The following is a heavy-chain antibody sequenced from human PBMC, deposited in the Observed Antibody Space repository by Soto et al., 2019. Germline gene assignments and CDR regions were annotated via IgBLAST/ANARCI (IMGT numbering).Heavy chain of an antibody. J-gene: IGHJ5*02. CDR3: ARTIPGSSAHFP. CDR2: IFSNDEK. CDR1: GFSLSNARMG. D-gene: IGHD6-13*01. V-gene: IGHV2-26*01. Sequence: SGPTLVNPTETPTLTCTVSGFSLSNARMGVSWIRQPPGRALEWLAHIFSNDEKSYSTSLKSRLTISKDTSKSQVVLTMTNMDPVDTATYYCARTIPGSSAHFPWGQGTLVTVSS.